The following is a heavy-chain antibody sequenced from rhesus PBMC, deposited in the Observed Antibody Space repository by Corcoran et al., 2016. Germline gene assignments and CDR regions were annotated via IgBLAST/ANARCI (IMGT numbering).Heavy chain of an antibody. CDR3: AREDRYSGEYFEF. CDR1: GYSISGYY. CDR2: ITYSGST. V-gene: IGHV4-122*02. J-gene: IGHJ1*01. D-gene: IGHD6-25*01. Sequence: QVQLQESGPGLVKPSETLSLTCAVSGYSISGYYWSWIRQAPGKGLEWIGYITYSGSTSYNPSLNSRVTISRSTSKNQFSLKLSSVTAADTALYYCAREDRYSGEYFEFWGQGALVTVSS.